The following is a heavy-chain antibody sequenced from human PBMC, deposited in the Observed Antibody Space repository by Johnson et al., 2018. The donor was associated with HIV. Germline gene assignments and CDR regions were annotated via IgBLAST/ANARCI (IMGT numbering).Heavy chain of an antibody. CDR1: GFTFSSFA. J-gene: IGHJ3*02. V-gene: IGHV3-30*14. CDR3: VRRDSGSLSFDI. Sequence: QVQLVESGGGVVQPGRSLRLSCAASGFTFSSFAMHWVRQAPGKGLEWVAVISYDGSNKYYADSVKGRFTISRDNSKNTLYLQMNSLRAEDTAVYYCVRRDSGSLSFDIWGQGTMVSVSS. CDR2: ISYDGSNK. D-gene: IGHD1-26*01.